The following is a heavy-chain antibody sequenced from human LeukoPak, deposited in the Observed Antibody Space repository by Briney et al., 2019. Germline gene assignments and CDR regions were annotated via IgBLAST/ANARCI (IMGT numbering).Heavy chain of an antibody. CDR2: INPNSGGA. CDR3: ARNEFWSGSGWFDP. D-gene: IGHD3-3*01. V-gene: IGHV1-2*02. J-gene: IGHJ5*02. Sequence: ASVKVSCKASGYTFTCYYMHWVRQAPGQGLEWMGWINPNSGGANYAQKFQGRVTMTRDTSISTAYMELSRLRSDDTAVYYCARNEFWSGSGWFDPWGQGTLVTVSS. CDR1: GYTFTCYY.